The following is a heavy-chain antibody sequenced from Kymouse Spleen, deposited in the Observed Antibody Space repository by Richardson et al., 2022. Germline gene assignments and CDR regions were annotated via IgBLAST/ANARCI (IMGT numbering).Heavy chain of an antibody. Sequence: QVQLVQSGAEVKKPGASVKVSCKASGYTFTGYYMHWVRQAPGQGLEWMGWINPNSGGTNYAQKFQGWVTMTRDTSISTAYMELSRLRSDDTAVYYCARRYDFWSGYYPLTTGAREPWSPSPQ. J-gene: IGHJ4*02. D-gene: IGHD3-3*01. V-gene: IGHV1-2*04. CDR2: INPNSGGT. CDR3: ARRYDFWSGYYPLTT. CDR1: GYTFTGYY.